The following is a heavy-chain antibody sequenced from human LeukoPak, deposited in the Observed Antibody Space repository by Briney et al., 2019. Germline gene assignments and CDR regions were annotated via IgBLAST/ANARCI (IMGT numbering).Heavy chain of an antibody. CDR2: INDRGGDT. CDR3: AKGYRGHYDY. D-gene: IGHD1-26*01. J-gene: IGHJ4*02. CDR1: GFTFSNYA. Sequence: GGSLRLSCAASGFTFSNYAMTWVRQAPGKGLEWVSAINDRGGDTYYADSVKGRFTISRDNSKNTLSLQMNSLRAEDTAVYYCAKGYRGHYDYWGQGTLVTVSS. V-gene: IGHV3-23*01.